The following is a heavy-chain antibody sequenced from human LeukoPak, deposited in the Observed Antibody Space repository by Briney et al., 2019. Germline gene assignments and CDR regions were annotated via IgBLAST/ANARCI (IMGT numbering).Heavy chain of an antibody. CDR3: AKAHRDYYDTSGSDY. Sequence: GGSLRLSCAASGFTFSTYGMHWVRQAPGKGLEWVAVISYDGSNKYYADSVKGRFIISRDNSKNTLYLQMNSLRAEDTAVYYCAKAHRDYYDTSGSDYWGQGTLVTVSS. CDR1: GFTFSTYG. V-gene: IGHV3-30*18. J-gene: IGHJ4*02. D-gene: IGHD3-22*01. CDR2: ISYDGSNK.